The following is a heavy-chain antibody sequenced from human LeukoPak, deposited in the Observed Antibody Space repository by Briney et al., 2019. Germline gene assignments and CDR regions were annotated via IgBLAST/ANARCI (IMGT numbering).Heavy chain of an antibody. Sequence: ASVKVSCKASGYTFTGYYMHWVRQAPGQGLEWMGWINPNSGGTNYAQKFQGRVTMTRDTSISTAYMELSRLRSDDTAVYYCARDGTYCSGGSCSWYYYYMDVWGKGTTVTVSS. CDR1: GYTFTGYY. J-gene: IGHJ6*03. CDR2: INPNSGGT. V-gene: IGHV1-2*02. CDR3: ARDGTYCSGGSCSWYYYYMDV. D-gene: IGHD2-15*01.